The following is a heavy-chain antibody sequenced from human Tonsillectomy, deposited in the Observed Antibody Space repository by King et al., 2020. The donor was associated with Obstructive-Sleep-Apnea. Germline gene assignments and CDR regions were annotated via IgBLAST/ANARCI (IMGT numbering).Heavy chain of an antibody. CDR2: IITIRGIA. J-gene: IGHJ3*02. Sequence: QLVQSGAEVKKPVSSVKVSCTASGVTFSSYAISWVRQAPVQGLEWMVGIITIRGIANYAHKVQGRVTITAEHSTCTAYMELSSLRSEDTAVYYCARTYYDYVWGSYRYDAFDIWGQGTMVTVSS. D-gene: IGHD3-16*02. CDR3: ARTYYDYVWGSYRYDAFDI. CDR1: GVTFSSYA. V-gene: IGHV1-69*10.